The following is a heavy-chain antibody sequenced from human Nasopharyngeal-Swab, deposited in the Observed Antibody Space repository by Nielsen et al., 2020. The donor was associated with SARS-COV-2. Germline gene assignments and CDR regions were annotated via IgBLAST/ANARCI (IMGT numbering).Heavy chain of an antibody. Sequence: WIGQPPGKGLEWVANIKEDGSEKNYVDSVKGRFTISRDNAKTSLYLQMNSLRADDTAVYYCARDTYCSGGSCYGYGMAVWGQGTTVTVSS. J-gene: IGHJ6*02. D-gene: IGHD2-15*01. CDR3: ARDTYCSGGSCYGYGMAV. CDR2: IKEDGSEK. V-gene: IGHV3-7*01.